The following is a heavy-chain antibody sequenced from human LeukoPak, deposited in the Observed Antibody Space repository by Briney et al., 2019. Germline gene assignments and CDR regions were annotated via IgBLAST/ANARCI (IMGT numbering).Heavy chain of an antibody. Sequence: AAVKVSCKASGYTFTSYDINWVRQATGQGLAWMGWMNPNSGNTDYAQKFQGRVTMTRNTSISTAYMELSSLRSEDTAVYYCARARHCTNGVCYMYYFDYWGQGTLVTVSS. V-gene: IGHV1-8*01. J-gene: IGHJ4*02. CDR1: GYTFTSYD. CDR3: ARARHCTNGVCYMYYFDY. CDR2: MNPNSGNT. D-gene: IGHD2-8*01.